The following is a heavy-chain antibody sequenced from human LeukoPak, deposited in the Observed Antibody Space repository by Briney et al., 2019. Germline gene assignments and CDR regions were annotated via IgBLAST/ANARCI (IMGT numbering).Heavy chain of an antibody. D-gene: IGHD3-3*01. V-gene: IGHV1-18*01. CDR2: ISAYNGNT. Sequence: GASVKVSCKASGYTFTSYGISWVRQAPGQGLEWMGWISAYNGNTNYAQKLQGRVTMTTDTFTSTAYMELRSLRSDDTAVYYCARDREWILGYRNYYMDVWGKGTTVTVSS. J-gene: IGHJ6*03. CDR3: ARDREWILGYRNYYMDV. CDR1: GYTFTSYG.